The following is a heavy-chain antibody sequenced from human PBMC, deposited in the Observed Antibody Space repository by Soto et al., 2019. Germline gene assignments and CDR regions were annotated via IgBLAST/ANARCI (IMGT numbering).Heavy chain of an antibody. CDR1: GYTFSEYY. CDR3: ARCHSGFPCHLAS. D-gene: IGHD6-25*01. CDR2: ISSDSGGA. Sequence: ASVKVSCKAGGYTFSEYYIQWVRQAPGQGLEYMGWISSDSGGAAYAQKFRGRVTMTRETSVNLAYLHISSRKSEDTPMYFCARCHSGFPCHLASWGPGTFVTVSS. J-gene: IGHJ5*02. V-gene: IGHV1-2*02.